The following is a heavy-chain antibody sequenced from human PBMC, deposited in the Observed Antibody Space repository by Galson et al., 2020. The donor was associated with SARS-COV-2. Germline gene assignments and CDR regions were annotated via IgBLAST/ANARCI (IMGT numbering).Heavy chain of an antibody. D-gene: IGHD5-12*01. Sequence: QLGESLKISCAASGFTFSSYGMHWVRQAPGKGLEWVAVISYDGSNKYYAASVKGRFTISRDNSKNTLYLQMNSLRAEDTAVYYCAKDLVATILHAFDIWGQGTMVTVSS. CDR1: GFTFSSYG. J-gene: IGHJ3*02. V-gene: IGHV3-30*18. CDR2: ISYDGSNK. CDR3: AKDLVATILHAFDI.